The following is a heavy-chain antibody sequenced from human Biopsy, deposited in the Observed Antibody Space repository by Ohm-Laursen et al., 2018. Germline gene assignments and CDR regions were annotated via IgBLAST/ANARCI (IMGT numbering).Heavy chain of an antibody. CDR3: ARGSNEYGGLYFPH. V-gene: IGHV4-59*02. D-gene: IGHD4-23*01. CDR2: ISHTGYT. CDR1: GDSVTKYY. J-gene: IGHJ1*01. Sequence: SDTLSLTCTVSGDSVTKYYWSWIRQPPGKGLEWIGHISHTGYTSYKSSLKSRVTISLDTSRKHFSLRLTSLAAADTAVYYCARGSNEYGGLYFPHWGQGTLVTVSS.